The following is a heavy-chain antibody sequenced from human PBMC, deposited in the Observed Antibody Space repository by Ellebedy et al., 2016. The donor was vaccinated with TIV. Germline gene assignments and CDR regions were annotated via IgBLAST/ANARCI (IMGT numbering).Heavy chain of an antibody. V-gene: IGHV1-2*05. Sequence: AASVKVSCKTSGYTFTGYYMHWVRQAPGQGLEWIGRINPNSGGTNHEQKFQGRVTMTGDTSTNTVYMGLSGLTSDDTVVYYCARGGYSSGWEGFDYWGQGTLVTVSS. CDR1: GYTFTGYY. D-gene: IGHD6-19*01. J-gene: IGHJ4*02. CDR2: INPNSGGT. CDR3: ARGGYSSGWEGFDY.